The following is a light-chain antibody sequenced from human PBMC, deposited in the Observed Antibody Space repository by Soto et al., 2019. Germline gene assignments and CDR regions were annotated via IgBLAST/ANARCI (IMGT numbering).Light chain of an antibody. CDR1: QSVSRS. J-gene: IGKJ1*01. Sequence: EIVLTQSPVTLSLSPGEIATLPCRASQSVSRSFAWYQQKPDQAPRLLIYDATNRATGVPARFSGSGSGTDFTLTISSLEPEDFAAYYCEQRSSWPVTFGQGTKVEI. CDR3: EQRSSWPVT. CDR2: DAT. V-gene: IGKV3-11*01.